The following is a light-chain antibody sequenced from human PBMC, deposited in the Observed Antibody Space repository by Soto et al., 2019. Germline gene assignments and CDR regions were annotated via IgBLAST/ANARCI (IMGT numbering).Light chain of an antibody. V-gene: IGKV3-20*01. CDR1: QTISRNY. Sequence: EVVLTQSPGTLSLSPGETATVSCRASQTISRNYLAWYQKKPGQAPRLLIYGASTRATGIPDRFTGSGSGTDFTLTTARLEPEDFAVYYCQQYGGPVPWTFGQGTKVEV. J-gene: IGKJ1*01. CDR2: GAS. CDR3: QQYGGPVPWT.